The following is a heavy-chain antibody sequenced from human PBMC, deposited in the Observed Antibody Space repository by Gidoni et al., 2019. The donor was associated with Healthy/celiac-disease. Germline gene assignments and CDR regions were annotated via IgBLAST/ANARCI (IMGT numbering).Heavy chain of an antibody. V-gene: IGHV3-20*01. CDR2: FNWNGGST. CDR3: ARSSGWYNWFDP. D-gene: IGHD6-19*01. CDR1: GFTFDDYG. J-gene: IGHJ5*02. Sequence: EVQLVESVGGVVRPGGSLRLSCAASGFTFDDYGMSWVRQAPGKGLEWVSGFNWNGGSTGYADSVKGRFTISRDNAKNSLYLQMNSLRAEDTALYHCARSSGWYNWFDPWGQGTLVTVSS.